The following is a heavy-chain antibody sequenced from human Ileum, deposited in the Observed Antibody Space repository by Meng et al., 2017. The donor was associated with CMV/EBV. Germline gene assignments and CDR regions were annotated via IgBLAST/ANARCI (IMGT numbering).Heavy chain of an antibody. D-gene: IGHD2-15*01. V-gene: IGHV2-5*02. J-gene: IGHJ4*02. CDR1: GFSLTTSGVV. CDR2: IFWVDDK. CDR3: IYGVAIF. Sequence: ITLKESGPTLLKPTQTLKLTCTLSGFSLTTSGVVVGCIRQPPQRALEWLAFIFWVDDKRYSPSLKSRLTITKDTSKDQVVLTMANMDPVDTGTYYCIYGVAIFWGQGTLVTVSS.